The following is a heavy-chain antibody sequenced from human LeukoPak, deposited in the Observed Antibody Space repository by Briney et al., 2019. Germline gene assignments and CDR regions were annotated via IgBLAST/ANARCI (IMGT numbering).Heavy chain of an antibody. J-gene: IGHJ4*02. CDR2: INPSGGST. V-gene: IGHV1-46*01. CDR1: GYAFTNYY. CDR3: ARDLYYYGSGSYRWGYYFDY. Sequence: ASVKVSCKASGYAFTNYYMHWVRQAPGQGLEWMGIINPSGGSTSYAQKFQGRVTITADESTSTAYMELSSLRSEDTAVYYCARDLYYYGSGSYRWGYYFDYWGQGTLVTVSS. D-gene: IGHD3-10*01.